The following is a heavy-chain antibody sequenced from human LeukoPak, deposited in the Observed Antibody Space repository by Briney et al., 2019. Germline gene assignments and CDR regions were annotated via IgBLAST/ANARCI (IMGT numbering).Heavy chain of an antibody. D-gene: IGHD2-15*01. CDR3: ASSPRSGYYYGMDV. J-gene: IGHJ6*02. V-gene: IGHV3-30-3*01. CDR1: GFTFSSYA. CDR2: ISYDGSNK. Sequence: GGSLRLSWAASGFTFSSYAMHWVRQAPGKGLEWVAVISYDGSNKYYADSVKGRFTISRDNSKNMLYLQMNSLRAEDTAVYYCASSPRSGYYYGMDVWGQGTTVTVSS.